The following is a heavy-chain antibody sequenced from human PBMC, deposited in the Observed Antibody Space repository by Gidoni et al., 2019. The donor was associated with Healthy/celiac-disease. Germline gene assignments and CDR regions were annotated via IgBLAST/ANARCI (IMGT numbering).Heavy chain of an antibody. J-gene: IGHJ4*02. Sequence: QVQLQQWGAGLLKPSETLSLTCAVYGGSFSGYYWSWIRQPPGKGLEWIGEINHCGSTNYNPSLKSRVTISVDTAKNQFSLKLSSVTAADTAVYYCARRPGIAAAGGGVFDYWGQGTLVTVSS. CDR1: GGSFSGYY. D-gene: IGHD6-13*01. V-gene: IGHV4-34*01. CDR3: ARRPGIAAAGGGVFDY. CDR2: INHCGST.